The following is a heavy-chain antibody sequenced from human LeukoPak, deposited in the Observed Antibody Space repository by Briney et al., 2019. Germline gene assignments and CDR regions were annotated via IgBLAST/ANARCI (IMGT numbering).Heavy chain of an antibody. J-gene: IGHJ4*02. D-gene: IGHD3-22*01. CDR2: INHSGST. CDR3: ARGLDDTLPFGCFDY. Sequence: SETLSLTCAVYGGSFSGYYWSWIRQPPGKGLEWIGEINHSGSTNYNPSLKSRVTISVDTSKNQFSLKLSSVTAADTAVYHCARGLDDTLPFGCFDYWGQGTLVTVSS. V-gene: IGHV4-34*01. CDR1: GGSFSGYY.